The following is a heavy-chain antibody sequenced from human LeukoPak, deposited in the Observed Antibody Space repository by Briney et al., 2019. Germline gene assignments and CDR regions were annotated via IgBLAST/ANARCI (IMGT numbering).Heavy chain of an antibody. CDR1: GFTFSSYA. CDR2: ISYDGSNK. J-gene: IGHJ4*02. CDR3: ARDPYDSSGFDY. Sequence: GGSLRLSCAASGFTFSSYAMHWVRQAPAKGLEWVAVISYDGSNKYYADSVKGRFTISRDNSKNTLYLQMNSLRAEDTAVYYCARDPYDSSGFDYWGQGTLVTVSS. D-gene: IGHD3-22*01. V-gene: IGHV3-30-3*01.